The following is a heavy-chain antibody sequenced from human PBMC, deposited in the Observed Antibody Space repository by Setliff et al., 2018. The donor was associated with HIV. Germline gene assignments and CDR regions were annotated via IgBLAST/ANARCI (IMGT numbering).Heavy chain of an antibody. Sequence: SVKVSCKASGFTFTSSAMQWVRQARGQRLEWIGWIVVGSGNTNYAQKFRERVTITRDVSTSTVYMELSSLRSEDTAVYYCARGTRVGANDAFDIWGQGTMVTVSS. CDR3: ARGTRVGANDAFDI. J-gene: IGHJ3*02. CDR1: GFTFTSSA. CDR2: IVVGSGNT. V-gene: IGHV1-58*02. D-gene: IGHD1-26*01.